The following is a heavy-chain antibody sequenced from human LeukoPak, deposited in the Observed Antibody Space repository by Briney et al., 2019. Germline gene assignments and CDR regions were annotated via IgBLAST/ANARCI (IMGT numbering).Heavy chain of an antibody. CDR1: GFTFDDYA. CDR2: ISWNSGSI. J-gene: IGHJ4*02. CDR3: ASGSSGWYGEI. D-gene: IGHD6-19*01. Sequence: GRSLRLSCAASGFTFDDYAMHWVRQAPGKGLEWVSGISWNSGSIGYADSVKGRFTISRDNAKNTLYLQMNSLRAEDTAVYYCASGSSGWYGEIWGQGTLVTVSS. V-gene: IGHV3-9*01.